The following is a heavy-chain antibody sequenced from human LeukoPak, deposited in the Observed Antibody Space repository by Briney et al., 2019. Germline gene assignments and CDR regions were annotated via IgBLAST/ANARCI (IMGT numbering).Heavy chain of an antibody. Sequence: GGSLRLSCAASGFTVSSNYMSWVRQAPGKGLEWVSVIYSGGTTYYADSVKGRFTISRDNSKNTLFLQMNSLRADDTAVYYCARARRSGHSSGWYIDAFDIWGQGTMVTVSS. CDR1: GFTVSSNY. D-gene: IGHD6-19*01. CDR2: IYSGGTT. V-gene: IGHV3-53*01. J-gene: IGHJ3*02. CDR3: ARARRSGHSSGWYIDAFDI.